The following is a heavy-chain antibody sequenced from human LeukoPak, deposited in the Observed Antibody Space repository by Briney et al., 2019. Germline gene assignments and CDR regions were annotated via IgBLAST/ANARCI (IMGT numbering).Heavy chain of an antibody. D-gene: IGHD5-18*01. J-gene: IGHJ6*02. Sequence: GGSLRLSCAPSGFTFSNAWMSWVRQAPGKGLEWVSAISGCGGSTYYADSVKGRFTISRDNSKNTLYMQMNSLRAEDTAVYYCASRSGYSYGYLLYYYYGMDVWGQGTTVTISS. CDR3: ASRSGYSYGYLLYYYYGMDV. V-gene: IGHV3-23*01. CDR2: ISGCGGST. CDR1: GFTFSNAW.